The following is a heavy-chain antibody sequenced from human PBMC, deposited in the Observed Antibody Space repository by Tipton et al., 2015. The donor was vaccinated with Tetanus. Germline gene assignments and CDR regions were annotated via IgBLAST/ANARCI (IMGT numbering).Heavy chain of an antibody. Sequence: TLSLTCTVSGGSISSYYWSWIRQPAGKGLEWIGRIYTSGSTNYNPSLKSRVTMSVDTSKNRFSLKLSSVTAADTAVYYCAREMGPGRELTYGMDVWGQGTTVTVSS. CDR2: IYTSGST. CDR1: GGSISSYY. V-gene: IGHV4-4*07. J-gene: IGHJ6*02. CDR3: AREMGPGRELTYGMDV. D-gene: IGHD1-26*01.